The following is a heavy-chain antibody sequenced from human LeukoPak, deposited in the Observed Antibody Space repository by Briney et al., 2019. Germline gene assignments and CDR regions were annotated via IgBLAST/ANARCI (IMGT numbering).Heavy chain of an antibody. CDR1: GLTFNMYT. J-gene: IGHJ3*02. D-gene: IGHD2/OR15-2a*01. CDR3: ARVSILIVPYYAFDI. Sequence: GGSLRLSCAASGLTFNMYTMNWLRQAPGKGLEWVSSISSSGVYIYYADSVKGRFTISRDNAKNSLYLQMNSLRAEDTAVYYCARVSILIVPYYAFDIWGQGTMVTVSS. CDR2: ISSSGVYI. V-gene: IGHV3-21*01.